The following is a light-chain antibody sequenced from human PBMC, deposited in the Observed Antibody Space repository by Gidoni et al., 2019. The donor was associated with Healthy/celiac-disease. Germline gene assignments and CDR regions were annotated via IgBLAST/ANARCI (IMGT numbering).Light chain of an antibody. J-gene: IGLJ2*01. V-gene: IGLV2-8*01. CDR1: SSDVGGYNY. Sequence: QSALTQPPSASGSPGQSVTISCTGTSSDVGGYNYVSWYQQHSGKAPKLMIYEVSKRPLGVPDRFSGSNSGNTASLTVSGLQAEDEADYYCSSYAGSNNYVVFGGGTKLTVL. CDR2: EVS. CDR3: SSYAGSNNYVV.